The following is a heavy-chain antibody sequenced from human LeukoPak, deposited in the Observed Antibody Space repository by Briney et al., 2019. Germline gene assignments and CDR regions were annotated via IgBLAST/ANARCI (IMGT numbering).Heavy chain of an antibody. D-gene: IGHD3-16*02. CDR1: GGSINSYW. Sequence: SETLSLTCSVSGGSINSYWWSWIRQPAGKGLEFIGRIHTTGMTNYNPSLKSRVSMSVDTSKNKFSLELRSVTAADTAVYFCARAGYTISSYRFDYWGQGALVTVSS. CDR3: ARAGYTISSYRFDY. V-gene: IGHV4-4*07. J-gene: IGHJ4*02. CDR2: IHTTGMT.